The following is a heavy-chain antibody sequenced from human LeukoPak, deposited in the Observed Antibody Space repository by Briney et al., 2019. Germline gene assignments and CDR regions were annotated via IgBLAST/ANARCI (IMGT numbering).Heavy chain of an antibody. CDR1: GGSFSGYY. Sequence: SETLSLTCAVYGGSFSGYYWSWIRQPPGKGLEWIGEINHSGSTNYNPSLKSRVTISVDTSKNQFSLKLSSVTAADTAVYYCARETMIVARPMDVRGQGTTVTVSS. CDR3: ARETMIVARPMDV. V-gene: IGHV4-34*01. J-gene: IGHJ6*02. CDR2: INHSGST. D-gene: IGHD3-22*01.